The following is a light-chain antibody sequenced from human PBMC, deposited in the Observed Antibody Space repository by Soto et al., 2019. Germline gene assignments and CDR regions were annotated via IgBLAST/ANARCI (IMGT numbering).Light chain of an antibody. Sequence: MSQSPATLSVSTGERATVSCRASQSVSSNLAWYQQKPGQAPRLLIYGASTRATGIPATFSGSGSGTEFTLTISSLQSEDFAVYYCQQYNNWPRTFGQGTMV. CDR1: QSVSSN. CDR2: GAS. V-gene: IGKV3-15*01. CDR3: QQYNNWPRT. J-gene: IGKJ1*01.